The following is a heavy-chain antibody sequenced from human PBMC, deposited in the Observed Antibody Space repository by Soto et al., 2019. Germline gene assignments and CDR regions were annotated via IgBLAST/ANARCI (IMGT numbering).Heavy chain of an antibody. CDR1: GGSISSYY. Sequence: PSETLSLTCTVSGGSISSYYWSWIRQPPGKGLEWIGYIYYSGSTNYNPSLKSRVTISVDTSKNQFSLKLSSVTAADTAVYYCAREGPQEWLVRPHGYYYYMDVWGKGTTVTVSS. CDR2: IYYSGST. J-gene: IGHJ6*03. CDR3: AREGPQEWLVRPHGYYYYMDV. D-gene: IGHD6-19*01. V-gene: IGHV4-59*01.